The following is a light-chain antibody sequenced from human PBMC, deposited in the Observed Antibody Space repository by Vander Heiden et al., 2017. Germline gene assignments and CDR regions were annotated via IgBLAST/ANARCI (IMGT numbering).Light chain of an antibody. CDR1: QSISSY. J-gene: IGKJ2*01. CDR2: AAS. V-gene: IGKV1-39*01. CDR3: QQCYSTPRT. Sequence: DIQMTQSPSSLSASVGDRVTITCRASQSISSYLNWYQQKPGKAPKLLIYAASSLQSGVPSRFSRTRSGTDFTLTISRLQPEDIATYYSQQCYSTPRTFGQGTKLELK.